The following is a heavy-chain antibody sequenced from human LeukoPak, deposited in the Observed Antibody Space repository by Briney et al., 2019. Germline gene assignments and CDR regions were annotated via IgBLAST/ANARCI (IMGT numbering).Heavy chain of an antibody. CDR1: AFTFSSYW. CDR2: IKDDGSEK. CDR3: ARAGIAAAHTEV. J-gene: IGHJ6*03. V-gene: IGHV3-7*01. D-gene: IGHD6-13*01. Sequence: PGGSLRLSCAGSAFTFSSYWMSWVRQAPGKGPEWVANIKDDGSEKYYLDSVKGRFTISRDNAKNSLYLQMNSLRAEDTAVYYCARAGIAAAHTEVWGKGTTVTVSS.